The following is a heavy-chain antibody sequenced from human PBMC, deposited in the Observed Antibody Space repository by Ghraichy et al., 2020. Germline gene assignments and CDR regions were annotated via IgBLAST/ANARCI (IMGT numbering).Heavy chain of an antibody. Sequence: SETLSLTCTGSGGSISSSSYYWGWIRQPPGKGLEWIGSIYYSGSTYYNPSLKSRVTISVDTSKNQFSLKLSSVTAADTAVYYCARQAVTPEGGLDYWGQGTLVTVSS. CDR3: ARQAVTPEGGLDY. CDR2: IYYSGST. J-gene: IGHJ4*02. D-gene: IGHD4-17*01. V-gene: IGHV4-39*01. CDR1: GGSISSSSYY.